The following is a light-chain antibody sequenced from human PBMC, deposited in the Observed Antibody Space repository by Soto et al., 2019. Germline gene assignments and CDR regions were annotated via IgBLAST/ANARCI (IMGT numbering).Light chain of an antibody. CDR3: QKRSNPLT. J-gene: IGKJ4*01. V-gene: IGKV3-11*01. Sequence: EIVLTQSPATLSLSPGERATLSCRASQSVSSYLAWYQQKPGQAPRLLIYDASNRATGIPARFSGSGSGTDFTLTISSLEPADFAVYYCQKRSNPLTFGGGTKVEIK. CDR1: QSVSSY. CDR2: DAS.